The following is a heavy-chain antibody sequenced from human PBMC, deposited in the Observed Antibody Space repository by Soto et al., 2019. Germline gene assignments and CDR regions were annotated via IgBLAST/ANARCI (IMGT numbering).Heavy chain of an antibody. CDR3: ARDQGRSITCQLDY. J-gene: IGHJ4*02. CDR2: ISYDGSNT. CDR1: GLTFSTYA. D-gene: IGHD2-2*01. Sequence: GGSLRLSCAVSGLTFSTYAMHWVRQAPGKGLEWVAVISYDGSNTYYADSVKGRFTISRDNMLYLQMNSLRAEDTAVYYCARDQGRSITCQLDYWGRGTLVTVSS. V-gene: IGHV3-30-3*01.